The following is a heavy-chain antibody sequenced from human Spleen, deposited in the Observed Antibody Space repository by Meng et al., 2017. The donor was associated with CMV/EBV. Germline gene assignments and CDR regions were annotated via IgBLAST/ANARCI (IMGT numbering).Heavy chain of an antibody. CDR3: ARGVYNVVPPAWRAFDI. D-gene: IGHD2-2*01. Sequence: SETLSLTCTVSGGSIGDYYWNWIRQPPGKGLEWIGYIHYTGRTNYSPSLKSRVTTSVDKSKNQFSLKLSTVTAADTAVYYCARGVYNVVPPAWRAFDIWGQGTMVTVSS. CDR2: IHYTGRT. V-gene: IGHV4-59*01. J-gene: IGHJ3*02. CDR1: GGSIGDYY.